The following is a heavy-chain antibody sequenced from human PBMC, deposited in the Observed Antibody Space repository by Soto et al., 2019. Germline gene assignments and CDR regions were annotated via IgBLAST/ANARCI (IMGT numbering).Heavy chain of an antibody. V-gene: IGHV4-59*01. Sequence: SETLSLTCTVSGGSISSYYWSWIRQPPGKGLEWIGYIYYSGSTNYNPSLKSRVTISVDTSKNQFSLKLSSVTAADTAVYYCARVSHAELWSGYPYYYMDVWGKGTTVTVSS. CDR3: ARVSHAELWSGYPYYYMDV. CDR2: IYYSGST. D-gene: IGHD3-3*01. CDR1: GGSISSYY. J-gene: IGHJ6*03.